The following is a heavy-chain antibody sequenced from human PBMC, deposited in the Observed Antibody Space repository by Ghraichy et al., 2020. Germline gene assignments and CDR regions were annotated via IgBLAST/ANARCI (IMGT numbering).Heavy chain of an antibody. CDR3: ASGARRGYTIFDC. CDR2: ISTDSGTK. J-gene: IGHJ4*02. V-gene: IGHV3-48*01. D-gene: IGHD5-18*01. CDR1: GFTFSANS. Sequence: GGSLRLSCAASGFTFSANSLSWVRQAPGKGLEWVSYISTDSGTKYYADSVKGRFTIYRDNAKNSLYLPMNSLRAEDTAVYYWASGARRGYTIFDCWGQGTLVTVSS.